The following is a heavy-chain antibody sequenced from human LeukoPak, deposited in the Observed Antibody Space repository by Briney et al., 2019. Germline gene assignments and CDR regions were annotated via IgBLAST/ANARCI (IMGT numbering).Heavy chain of an antibody. CDR2: ISWNSGSI. Sequence: GRSLRLSCAASGFTFDDYAMHWVRQAPGKGLEWVSGISWNSGSIGYADSVKGRFTISRDNAKNSLYLQMNSLRAEDTALYYCAKAQEQLAYYYYGMDVWGQGTTVTVSS. J-gene: IGHJ6*02. D-gene: IGHD6-13*01. CDR1: GFTFDDYA. CDR3: AKAQEQLAYYYYGMDV. V-gene: IGHV3-9*01.